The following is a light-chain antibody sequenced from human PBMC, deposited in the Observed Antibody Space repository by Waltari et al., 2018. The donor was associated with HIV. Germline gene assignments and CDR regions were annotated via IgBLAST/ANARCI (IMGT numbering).Light chain of an antibody. V-gene: IGLV3-21*04. CDR2: FGL. J-gene: IGLJ2*01. CDR3: QVWDRSSAQVI. Sequence: SYELTQPHSVSVAPGQTAMITCGGTNIESKSVQWYQQKPGQAPVLVIYFGLDRPSGIPERFSGSVSGNTATLTISRVDAGDEADYYCQVWDRSSAQVIFGGGTKLAVL. CDR1: NIESKS.